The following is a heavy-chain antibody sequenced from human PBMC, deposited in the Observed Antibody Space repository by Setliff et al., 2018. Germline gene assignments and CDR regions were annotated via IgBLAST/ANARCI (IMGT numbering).Heavy chain of an antibody. J-gene: IGHJ4*02. CDR3: ARGALYYDSSGYYPDY. CDR1: GYTLTELS. D-gene: IGHD3-22*01. Sequence: ASVKVSCKVSGYTLTELSMHWVRQAPGKGLEWMGGFDPEDGETIYAQKFQXXVTMTRDTSISTVYMELSRLRSDDTAVYYCARGALYYDSSGYYPDYWGQGTLVTVSS. V-gene: IGHV1-24*01. CDR2: FDPEDGET.